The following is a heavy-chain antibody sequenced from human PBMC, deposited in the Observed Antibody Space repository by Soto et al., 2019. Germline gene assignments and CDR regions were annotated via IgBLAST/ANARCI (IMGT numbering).Heavy chain of an antibody. CDR1: GFTFSHYG. CDR3: AKDRVSEHTNCWPQGH. Sequence: GGSLRLSCAASGFTFSHYGMHWVRQAPGKELEWVAVISNDGNNKYYADSVKGRFTISRDNSKNTLDPQLNSLRAEDTAVYFCAKDRVSEHTNCWPQGHWGQGALVTVSS. V-gene: IGHV3-30*18. J-gene: IGHJ4*02. CDR2: ISNDGNNK. D-gene: IGHD2-21*01.